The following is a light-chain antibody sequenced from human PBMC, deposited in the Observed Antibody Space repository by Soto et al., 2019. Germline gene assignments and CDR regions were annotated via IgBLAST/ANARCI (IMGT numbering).Light chain of an antibody. CDR3: FLSFNGARLYV. V-gene: IGLV7-46*01. J-gene: IGLJ1*01. CDR2: DTS. CDR1: AGAVTSGHF. Sequence: QAVVTQEPSLTVSPGGTVTLTCGSSAGAVTSGHFPYWFQQKPGQAPRPLIFDTSNKHSWTPARFSGSLLGDKAALTLSGAQPEDEAEYYCFLSFNGARLYVFGTGTKLTVL.